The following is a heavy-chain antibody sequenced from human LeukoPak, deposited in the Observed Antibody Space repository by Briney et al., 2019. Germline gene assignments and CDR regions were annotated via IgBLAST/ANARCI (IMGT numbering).Heavy chain of an antibody. J-gene: IGHJ4*02. V-gene: IGHV4-31*03. Sequence: SETLSLTCTVSGGSISSGGYYWSWIRQHPGKGLEWIGYIYYSGSTYYNPSLKSRVTISVDTSKNQFSLKLSSVTAADTAVYYCARVPRSSGYYEAYFDYWGQGTLVTVSS. CDR2: IYYSGST. CDR1: GGSISSGGYY. CDR3: ARVPRSSGYYEAYFDY. D-gene: IGHD3-22*01.